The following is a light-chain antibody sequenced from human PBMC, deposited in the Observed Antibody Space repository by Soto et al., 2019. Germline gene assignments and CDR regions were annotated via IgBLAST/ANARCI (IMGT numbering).Light chain of an antibody. CDR1: QSISSY. CDR2: ASS. V-gene: IGKV1-39*01. Sequence: DIQMTQSQSSLSASVGDRVTITCRASQSISSYLNWYQQKPGKAPKLLIYASSILQSGVPSRFSVSVSGTDFALTISSLQPEDFAKYYCQQSYSTPLTFGPGNKVDIK. CDR3: QQSYSTPLT. J-gene: IGKJ3*01.